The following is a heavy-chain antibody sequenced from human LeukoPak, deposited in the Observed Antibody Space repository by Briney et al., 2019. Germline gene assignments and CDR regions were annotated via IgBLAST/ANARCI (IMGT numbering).Heavy chain of an antibody. D-gene: IGHD2-15*01. CDR3: ARDSGGTFDY. Sequence: GGSLRLPCAASGFTFSSYSMNWVRQAPGKGLEWVSSISSSSSYIYYADSVKGRFTISRDNAKNSLYLQMNSLRAEDTAVYYCARDSGGTFDYWGQGTLVTVSS. CDR1: GFTFSSYS. CDR2: ISSSSSYI. V-gene: IGHV3-21*01. J-gene: IGHJ4*02.